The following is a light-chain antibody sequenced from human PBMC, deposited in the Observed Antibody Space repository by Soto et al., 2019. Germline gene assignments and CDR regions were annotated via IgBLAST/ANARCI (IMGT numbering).Light chain of an antibody. Sequence: EIVLTQSPGTLSLSPGERATLSCRASQSVSSSYLAWYQQKPGQAPRLLIYGASSRPTGIPDTFSGSGSATDFNLSISRLEPADVAVYYCQQYGSSPLYTFGQGTKLEIK. CDR2: GAS. CDR1: QSVSSSY. J-gene: IGKJ2*01. CDR3: QQYGSSPLYT. V-gene: IGKV3-20*01.